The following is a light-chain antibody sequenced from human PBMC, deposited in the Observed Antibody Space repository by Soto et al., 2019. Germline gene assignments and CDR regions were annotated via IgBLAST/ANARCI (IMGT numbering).Light chain of an antibody. Sequence: DIHMTQSPSSVSASVGDRVPITCRASQSISSYLNWYQQKQGQAPKLLIYAASSLQSGVPSRFSGSGSGTDFPLTMSSLQPDDFATYYRQLRYCTPPTFPQGT. J-gene: IGKJ5*01. V-gene: IGKV1-39*01. CDR3: QLRYCTPPT. CDR2: AAS. CDR1: QSISSY.